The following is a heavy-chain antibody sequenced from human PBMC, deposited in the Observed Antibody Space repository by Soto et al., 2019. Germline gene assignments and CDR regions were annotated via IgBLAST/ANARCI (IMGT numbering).Heavy chain of an antibody. V-gene: IGHV5-51*01. D-gene: IGHD3-22*01. J-gene: IGHJ4*02. CDR1: GYSFTSYW. Sequence: GESLKISCKGSGYSFTSYWIAWVRQMPGKGLEWMGIIYPGDSDTRYSPSFQGQFTISADKSISTAYLQWSSLKASDTAMYYCARLAGYYDSSRPDASDYWGQGTLVTVSS. CDR2: IYPGDSDT. CDR3: ARLAGYYDSSRPDASDY.